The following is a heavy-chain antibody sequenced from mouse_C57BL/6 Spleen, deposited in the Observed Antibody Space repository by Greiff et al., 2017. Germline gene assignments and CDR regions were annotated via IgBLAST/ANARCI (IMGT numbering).Heavy chain of an antibody. D-gene: IGHD1-1*01. CDR3: ARDFTYYGSSYDYFDY. CDR2: IDPSDSYT. V-gene: IGHV1-50*01. Sequence: QVQLQQPGAELVKPGASVKLSCKASGYTFTSYWMQWVKQRPGQGLEWIGEIDPSDSYTNYNQKFKGKATLTVDTSSSTAYMQRSSLTSEDSAVYYCARDFTYYGSSYDYFDYWGQGTTLTVSS. J-gene: IGHJ2*01. CDR1: GYTFTSYW.